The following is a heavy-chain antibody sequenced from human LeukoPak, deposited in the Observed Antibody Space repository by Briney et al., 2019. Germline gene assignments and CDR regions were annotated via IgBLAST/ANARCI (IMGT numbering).Heavy chain of an antibody. Sequence: AGGSLRLSCAASGFTFSSYAMHWVRQAPVKGLEWVSAISGDGTRTYYADSVKGRFTISRDNSKNTLYLEMSSLRVEDTAIYYCAKWPEGAMDYFDYWGQGTLVTVSS. CDR1: GFTFSSYA. V-gene: IGHV3-23*01. CDR3: AKWPEGAMDYFDY. CDR2: ISGDGTRT. D-gene: IGHD3-16*01. J-gene: IGHJ4*02.